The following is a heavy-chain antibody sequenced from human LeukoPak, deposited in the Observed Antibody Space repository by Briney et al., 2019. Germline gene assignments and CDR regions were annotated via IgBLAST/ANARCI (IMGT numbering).Heavy chain of an antibody. CDR1: GFTFSSYS. CDR2: IRYDGSNK. Sequence: TGGSLRLSCAASGFTFSSYSMNWVRQALGKGLEWGAFIRYDGSNKYYADSVKGRFTISRDNSKNTLYLQMNSLRAEDTAVYYCAKGGSDGSGSYYYYYYYMDVWGKGTTVTVSS. V-gene: IGHV3-30*02. D-gene: IGHD3-10*01. CDR3: AKGGSDGSGSYYYYYYYMDV. J-gene: IGHJ6*03.